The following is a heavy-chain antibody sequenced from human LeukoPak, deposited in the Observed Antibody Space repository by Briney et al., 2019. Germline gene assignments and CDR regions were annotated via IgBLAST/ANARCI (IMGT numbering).Heavy chain of an antibody. CDR3: ARGGGASSSGGWFDP. V-gene: IGHV4-34*01. D-gene: IGHD6-6*01. J-gene: IGHJ5*02. CDR2: INHSGST. CDR1: GGSFSGYY. Sequence: SETLSLTCAVYGGSFSGYYWSWIRQPPGKGLEWIGEINHSGSTNYNPSLKSRVTISVDTSKNQFSLKLSSVTAADTAVYYCARGGGASSSGGWFDPWGQGTLVTVSS.